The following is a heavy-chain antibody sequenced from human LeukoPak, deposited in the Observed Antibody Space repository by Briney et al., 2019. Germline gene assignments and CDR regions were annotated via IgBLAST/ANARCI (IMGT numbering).Heavy chain of an antibody. CDR3: VRAGLPYGLDI. CDR1: GFAFSSNW. V-gene: IGHV3-74*01. Sequence: GGSLRLSCAASGFAFSSNWMHWVRQAPGKGLVWVSRINSDGTSTNYADSVRGRFTISRDNAKNTLYLQMNSLRGEDTAVYYCVRAGLPYGLDIWGQGTMITVSS. D-gene: IGHD3/OR15-3a*01. J-gene: IGHJ3*02. CDR2: INSDGTST.